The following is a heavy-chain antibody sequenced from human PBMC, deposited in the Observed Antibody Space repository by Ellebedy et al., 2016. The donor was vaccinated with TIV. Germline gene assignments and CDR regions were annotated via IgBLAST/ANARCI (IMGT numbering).Heavy chain of an antibody. CDR2: INHSGST. J-gene: IGHJ6*02. CDR1: GGSFSGYY. Sequence: SETLSLTXAVYGGSFSGYYWSWIRQPPGKGLEWIGEINHSGSTNYNPSLKSRVTISVDTSKNQFSLKLSSVTAADTAVYYCARAIAVAGSPSEGMDVWGQGTTVTVSS. D-gene: IGHD6-19*01. V-gene: IGHV4-34*01. CDR3: ARAIAVAGSPSEGMDV.